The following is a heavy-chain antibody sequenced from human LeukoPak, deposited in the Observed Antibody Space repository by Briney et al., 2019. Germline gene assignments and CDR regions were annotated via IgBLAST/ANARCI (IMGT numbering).Heavy chain of an antibody. D-gene: IGHD3-22*01. J-gene: IGHJ4*02. CDR3: VNDANYFDSGSYLIPFDS. V-gene: IGHV3-23*01. CDR1: GFTFSRCA. CDR2: ISGSGSRT. Sequence: GGSLRLSCAASGFTFSRCAMGWVRQTPGKGLEWVAGISGSGSRTYYADAVKGRFNISRDNSKNTLYLQINSLRAEHTAVYYCVNDANYFDSGSYLIPFDSWGQGTLVTVSS.